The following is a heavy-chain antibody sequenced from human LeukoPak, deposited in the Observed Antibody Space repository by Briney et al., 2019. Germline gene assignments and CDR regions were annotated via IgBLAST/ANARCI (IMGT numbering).Heavy chain of an antibody. CDR2: IYTSGNT. V-gene: IGHV4-4*07. J-gene: IGHJ4*02. D-gene: IGHD2-15*01. Sequence: SETLSLTCTVSGGSISSDYWSWIRQPAGKGLEWIGRIYTSGNTNYNPSLKSRVTMSVDTSKNQFSLKLSSVTAADTAVYYCARGTMAASFDFWGQGTLVTVSS. CDR3: ARGTMAASFDF. CDR1: GGSISSDY.